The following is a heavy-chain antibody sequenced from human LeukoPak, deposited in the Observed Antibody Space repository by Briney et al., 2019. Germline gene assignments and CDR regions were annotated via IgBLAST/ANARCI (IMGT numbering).Heavy chain of an antibody. CDR2: IIHTGRT. CDR3: AKGEMARR. D-gene: IGHD5-24*01. J-gene: IGHJ4*02. V-gene: IGHV4-34*01. Sequence: KTSETLSLTCGVSGGSFRGFYWSWIRQTPGKGLEWIGDIIHTGRTNCNPSLRSRVTISLDTSKNQFSLKLTSVTAADTAVYYCAKGEMARRWGQGTQAIVSS. CDR1: GGSFRGFY.